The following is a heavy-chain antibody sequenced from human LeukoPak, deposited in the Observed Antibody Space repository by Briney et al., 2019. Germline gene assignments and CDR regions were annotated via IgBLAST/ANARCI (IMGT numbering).Heavy chain of an antibody. D-gene: IGHD3-10*01. V-gene: IGHV3-53*01. CDR3: ARLKGWYGEGYFDY. J-gene: IGHJ4*02. CDR2: IYSGGTT. Sequence: PGGSLSLSCAASGFTVSSNYISWVRQPPREGLEWVLVIYSGGTTFYADSVEGRFTISRDNSTNPLYLQMNSLRADDTAVYYCARLKGWYGEGYFDYWGQGNVATVSS. CDR1: GFTVSSNY.